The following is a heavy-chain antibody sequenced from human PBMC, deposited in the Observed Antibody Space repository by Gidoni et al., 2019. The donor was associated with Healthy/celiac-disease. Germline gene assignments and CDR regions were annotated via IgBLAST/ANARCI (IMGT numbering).Heavy chain of an antibody. CDR1: GGSISSGDYY. D-gene: IGHD4-17*01. CDR2: IYYSGST. V-gene: IGHV4-30-4*01. Sequence: QVQLQESGPGLVKPSQTLSPTSTVSGGSISSGDYYWSWIRQPPGKGLEWIGYIYYSGSTYYNPSLKSRVTISVDTSKNQFSLKLSSVTAADTAVYYCARVLRWINYFDYWGQGTLVTVSS. CDR3: ARVLRWINYFDY. J-gene: IGHJ4*02.